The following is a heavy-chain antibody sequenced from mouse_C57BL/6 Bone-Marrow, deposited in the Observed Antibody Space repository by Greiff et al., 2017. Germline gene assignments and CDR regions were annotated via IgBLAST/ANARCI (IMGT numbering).Heavy chain of an antibody. Sequence: EVKLVESGPGLVKPSQSLSLTCSVTGYSITSGYYWNWIRQFPGNKLEWMGYISYDGSNNYNPSLKNRISITRDTSKNQFFLKLNSVTTEDTATYYCARDRSSPYYFDYWGQGTTLTVSS. CDR3: ARDRSSPYYFDY. V-gene: IGHV3-6*01. J-gene: IGHJ2*01. CDR1: GYSITSGYY. D-gene: IGHD1-1*01. CDR2: ISYDGSN.